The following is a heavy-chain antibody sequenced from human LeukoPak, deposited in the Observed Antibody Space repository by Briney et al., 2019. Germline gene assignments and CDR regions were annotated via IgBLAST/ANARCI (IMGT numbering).Heavy chain of an antibody. Sequence: SVKVSCKASGGTFSSYAISWVRQAPGQGLEWMGRIIPILGIANYAQKFQGRVTITADKSTSTAYMELSSLRSEDTAVYYCARLGYCSSTSCYQWFDPWGQGTLVTVSS. V-gene: IGHV1-69*04. D-gene: IGHD2-2*01. CDR3: ARLGYCSSTSCYQWFDP. CDR2: IIPILGIA. CDR1: GGTFSSYA. J-gene: IGHJ5*02.